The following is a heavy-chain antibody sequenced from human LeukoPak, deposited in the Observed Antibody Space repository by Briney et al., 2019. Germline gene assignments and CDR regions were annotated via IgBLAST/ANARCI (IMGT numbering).Heavy chain of an antibody. CDR2: IIPIFGPA. V-gene: IGHV1-69*13. J-gene: IGHJ2*01. CDR1: GYTFTSYD. Sequence: ASVKVSCKASGYTFTSYDINWVRQATGQGLEWMGGIIPIFGPANYAQKFQGRVTITADESTSTAYMELSSLRSEDTAVYFCARATGNSDHSPREPIHWYFDLWGRGTLVTVSS. CDR3: ARATGNSDHSPREPIHWYFDL. D-gene: IGHD4-23*01.